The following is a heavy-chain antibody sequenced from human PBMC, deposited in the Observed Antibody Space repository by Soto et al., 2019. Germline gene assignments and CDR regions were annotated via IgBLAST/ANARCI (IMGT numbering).Heavy chain of an antibody. V-gene: IGHV3-30*18. D-gene: IGHD6-19*01. J-gene: IGHJ6*02. CDR3: AKEGGDSSGWYDYFGMDV. CDR1: GFTFSSYG. CDR2: ISYDGSNK. Sequence: QVQLVESGGGVVQPGRSLRLSCAASGFTFSSYGMHWVRQAPGKGLEWVAVISYDGSNKYYADSGKGRFTISRDNSKNTLYLQMNSLRAEDTAVYYCAKEGGDSSGWYDYFGMDVWGQGTTVTVSS.